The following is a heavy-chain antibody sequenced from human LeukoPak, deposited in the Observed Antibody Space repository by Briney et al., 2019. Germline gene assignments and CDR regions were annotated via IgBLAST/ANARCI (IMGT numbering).Heavy chain of an antibody. CDR2: TYYSGST. Sequence: SETLSLTCTVSGGSISSNNYYWGWIRQPPGKGLEWIGTTYYSGSTYYNPSLKSRVPISVDTSKNQFSLKLSSVTAADTAVYYCARLVYYGSGSYHYYFDYWGQGTLVTVSS. V-gene: IGHV4-39*01. D-gene: IGHD3-10*01. CDR1: GGSISSNNYY. J-gene: IGHJ4*02. CDR3: ARLVYYGSGSYHYYFDY.